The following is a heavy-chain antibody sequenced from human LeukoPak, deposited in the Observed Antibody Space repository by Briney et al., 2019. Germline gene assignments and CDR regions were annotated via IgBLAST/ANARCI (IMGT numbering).Heavy chain of an antibody. CDR1: GFTFSSYA. CDR2: ISGSGGST. J-gene: IGHJ4*02. D-gene: IGHD5-18*01. CDR3: AKDYLGGYSFGSPFHY. Sequence: GGSLRLSCAASGFTFSSYAMSWVRQAPGKGLEWVSAISGSGGSTYYADSVKGRFTISRDNSKNTLYLQMNSLRPEDTAVYYCAKDYLGGYSFGSPFHYWGQGTLVTVSS. V-gene: IGHV3-23*01.